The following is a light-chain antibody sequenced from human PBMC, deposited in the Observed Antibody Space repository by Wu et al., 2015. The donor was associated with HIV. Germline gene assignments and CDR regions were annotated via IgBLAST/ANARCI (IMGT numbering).Light chain of an antibody. Sequence: DIQMTQSPSSLSASVGDRVTITCRASQSVNNFLNWYQQKPGKAPKLLVSAASSLYSEAPSRFAGSGSGTDFTLTIDSLQPEDFATYFCQESSNTPPAFGQGTRVEIK. J-gene: IGKJ5*01. CDR3: QESSNTPPA. CDR1: QSVNNF. CDR2: AAS. V-gene: IGKV1-39*01.